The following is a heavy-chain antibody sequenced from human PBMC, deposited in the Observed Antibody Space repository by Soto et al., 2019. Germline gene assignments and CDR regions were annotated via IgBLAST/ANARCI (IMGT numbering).Heavy chain of an antibody. Sequence: ASVKVSCKASGYTFTTYAMHWVRQAPGQRLEWMAWINAGNGNRKYSQKFQGRVTITRDTSASTTYMELSSLRSEDTAVYYCAREGCTNGVCYDAAFDIWGQGTMVTVSS. CDR3: AREGCTNGVCYDAAFDI. D-gene: IGHD2-8*01. V-gene: IGHV1-3*01. CDR2: INAGNGNR. J-gene: IGHJ3*02. CDR1: GYTFTTYA.